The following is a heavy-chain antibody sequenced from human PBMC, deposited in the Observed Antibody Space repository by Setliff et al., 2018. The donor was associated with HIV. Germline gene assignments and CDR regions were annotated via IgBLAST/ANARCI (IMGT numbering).Heavy chain of an antibody. CDR2: IIPMFDSP. CDR3: ARGGLLGTTGYFDP. D-gene: IGHD1-1*01. V-gene: IGHV1-69*05. J-gene: IGHJ4*02. CDR1: GGTFSSSP. Sequence: SVKVSCKASGGTFSSSPISWVRQAPGQGLERMGGIIPMFDSPHYAQKFQGRLTIITDKSTNTAYMELRGLTSDDTAVYFCARGGLLGTTGYFDPWGQGTLVTVSS.